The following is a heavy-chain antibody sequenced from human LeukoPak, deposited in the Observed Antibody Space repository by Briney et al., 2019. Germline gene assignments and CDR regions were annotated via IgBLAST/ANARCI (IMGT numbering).Heavy chain of an antibody. V-gene: IGHV3-30*02. CDR1: GFTFSSSG. CDR3: AKVVGATTFDY. CDR2: IRSDGSNK. D-gene: IGHD1-26*01. Sequence: PGGSLRLSCAASGFTFSSSGIHWVRQAPGKGLEWVAFIRSDGSNKYYGDSVKGRFTISGDNSKNTLYLQMNSLRAEDTALYYCAKVVGATTFDYWGQGTLVTVSS. J-gene: IGHJ4*02.